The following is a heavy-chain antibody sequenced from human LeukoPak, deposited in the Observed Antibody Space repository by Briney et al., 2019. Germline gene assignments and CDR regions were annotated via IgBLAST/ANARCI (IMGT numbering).Heavy chain of an antibody. CDR3: ARGRPEYMDV. D-gene: IGHD1-14*01. Sequence: SETLSLTCTVSGGSISSYYWSWIRQPPGKGLEWIGYIYYSGSTNYNPSLKSRVTISVDTSKNQFSLKLSSVTAAATAVYYCARGRPEYMDVWGKGTTVTISS. J-gene: IGHJ6*03. CDR1: GGSISSYY. V-gene: IGHV4-59*01. CDR2: IYYSGST.